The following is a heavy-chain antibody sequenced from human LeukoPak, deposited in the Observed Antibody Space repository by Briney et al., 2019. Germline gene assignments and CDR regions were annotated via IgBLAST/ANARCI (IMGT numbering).Heavy chain of an antibody. D-gene: IGHD2/OR15-2a*01. CDR2: IKSNADGGTP. V-gene: IGHV3-15*01. CDR1: GFSFMNAW. J-gene: IGHJ4*02. Sequence: GVSLRLSCAASGFSFMNAWMIWVRQAPGKGLEWVGRIKSNADGGTPDYAAPARGGFTISRDDSKSTLYLQMNSLKTEDTAVYYCTTFYHEYSPYWGRGTLVTVSS. CDR3: TTFYHEYSPY.